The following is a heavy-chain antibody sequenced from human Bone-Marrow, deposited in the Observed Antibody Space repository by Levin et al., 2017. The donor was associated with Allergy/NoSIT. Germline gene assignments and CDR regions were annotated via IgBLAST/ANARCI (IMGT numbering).Heavy chain of an antibody. V-gene: IGHV4-39*01. CDR1: GGSVSSSSYY. D-gene: IGHD2-21*01. CDR3: ARHRVVIPVDY. CDR2: VYYTGST. J-gene: IGHJ4*02. Sequence: SETLSLTCTVSGGSVSSSSYYWGWIRQPPGKGLEWIASVYYTGSTYYNPSLKSRLTISVDTSKNQFSLKVSSVTAADTAVYYCARHRVVIPVDYWGQGILVTVSS.